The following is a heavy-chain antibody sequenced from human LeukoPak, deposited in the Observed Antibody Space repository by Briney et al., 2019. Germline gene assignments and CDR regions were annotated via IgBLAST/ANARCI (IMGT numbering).Heavy chain of an antibody. J-gene: IGHJ3*02. CDR1: GYSFTSYW. D-gene: IGHD3-22*01. V-gene: IGHV5-51*03. CDR3: ATQVNYYERSEDAFDI. CDR2: IYPGDSDS. Sequence: KPGESLKISCKGSGYSFTSYWIGWVRQMPGKGLEWMGIIYPGDSDSRYSPSFQGQVTISADKSISTAYLQWSSLKASDTAMYYCATQVNYYERSEDAFDIWGQGTMVTVSS.